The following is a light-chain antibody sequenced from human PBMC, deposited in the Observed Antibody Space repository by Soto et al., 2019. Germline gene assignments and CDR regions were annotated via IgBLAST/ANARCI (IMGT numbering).Light chain of an antibody. CDR1: QSVSSSY. CDR2: GAS. J-gene: IGKJ4*02. V-gene: IGKV3-20*01. CDR3: QRYDSSPLT. Sequence: EIALTQSPGTLYLSPGERATLSCRASQSVSSSYLGWYQQKPGQAPRLLIYGASSRASGIPDRFSGSGSGTDFTLTISRLEPEDFAVYCCQRYDSSPLTFGGGTKVEIK.